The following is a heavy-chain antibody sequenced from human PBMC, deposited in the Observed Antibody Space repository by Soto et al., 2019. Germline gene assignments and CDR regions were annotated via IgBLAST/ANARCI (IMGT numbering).Heavy chain of an antibody. CDR1: GFSFGDYA. D-gene: IGHD6-19*01. CDR2: ISWNGESI. CDR3: AKEVGTSGWYEGCDS. V-gene: IGHV3-9*01. Sequence: EVQLVESGGGLVQPGRSLRLSCAASGFSFGDYAMQWVRQVPGKGLEWVSSISWNGESIGYADSVKGRFPISRDNGKKSASLQMNSLRGADTALYYCAKEVGTSGWYEGCDSWGQGTVVTVS. J-gene: IGHJ4*02.